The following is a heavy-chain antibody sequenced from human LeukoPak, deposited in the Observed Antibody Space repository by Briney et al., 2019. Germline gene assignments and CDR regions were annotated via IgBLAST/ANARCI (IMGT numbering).Heavy chain of an antibody. CDR2: ISSSGSTI. Sequence: PGGSLRLSCAASGFTFSSYEMNWVRQAPGKGLEWVSYISSSGSTIYYADSVKDRFTISRDNAKNSLYLQMNSLRAEDTAVYYCARLGQQLVEGAFDYWGQGTLVTVSS. D-gene: IGHD6-13*01. CDR3: ARLGQQLVEGAFDY. CDR1: GFTFSSYE. V-gene: IGHV3-48*03. J-gene: IGHJ4*02.